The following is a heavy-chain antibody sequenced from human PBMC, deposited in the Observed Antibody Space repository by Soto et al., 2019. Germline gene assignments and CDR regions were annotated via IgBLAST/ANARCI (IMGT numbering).Heavy chain of an antibody. D-gene: IGHD1-1*01. CDR2: IGPDGSNI. J-gene: IGHJ4*02. Sequence: AGSLRPSCAASGFIFSSHWMHWVRQAQGKGLGGVSHIGPDGSNIWEADSVQGRFTISRDNARNRLYLQMNSLRDEDTAIYYCVRDNNWSFDYWGQGILVTVSS. CDR1: GFIFSSHW. V-gene: IGHV3-74*01. CDR3: VRDNNWSFDY.